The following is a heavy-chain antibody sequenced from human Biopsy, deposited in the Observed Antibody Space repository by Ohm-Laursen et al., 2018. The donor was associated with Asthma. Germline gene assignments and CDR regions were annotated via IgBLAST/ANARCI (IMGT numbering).Heavy chain of an antibody. CDR1: GFVFRSHA. CDR3: AKGRGYSDLTDFDH. Sequence: SLRLSCAASGFVFRSHAMHWVRQAPGKGLEWVAVVSYDGGVAHYADSMKGRFTISRDNAKSTLYLQMNRLRTDDTAVYFCAKGRGYSDLTDFDHWGQGTLVTVSS. J-gene: IGHJ4*02. D-gene: IGHD3-3*01. CDR2: VSYDGGVA. V-gene: IGHV3-30*18.